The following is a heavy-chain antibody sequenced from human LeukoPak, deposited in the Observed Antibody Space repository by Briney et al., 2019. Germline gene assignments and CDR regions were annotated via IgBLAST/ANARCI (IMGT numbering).Heavy chain of an antibody. V-gene: IGHV3-21*01. Sequence: GGSLRLSCVASGYTFSSYSINWVRQAPGKGLEWVSSISVRSNYIYYAESVRGRFTISRDDARDSLYLQMNSLRAEDTAVYYCVRLRRNSDTSGFYYYYDFWGQGTLVTVSP. J-gene: IGHJ4*02. CDR2: ISVRSNYI. CDR1: GYTFSSYS. CDR3: VRLRRNSDTSGFYYYYDF. D-gene: IGHD3-22*01.